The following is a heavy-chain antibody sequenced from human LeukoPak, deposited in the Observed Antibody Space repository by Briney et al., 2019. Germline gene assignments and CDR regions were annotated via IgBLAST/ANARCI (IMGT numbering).Heavy chain of an antibody. V-gene: IGHV1-18*01. Sequence: GASVKVSCKASGYTFTSYGISWVRQAPGQGLEWMGWISAYNGNTNYAQKLQGRVTMTTDISTSTAYMELRSLRSDDTAVYYCARAWSLGATTGGVDYWGQGTLVTVSS. CDR3: ARAWSLGATTGGVDY. D-gene: IGHD1-26*01. CDR2: ISAYNGNT. J-gene: IGHJ4*02. CDR1: GYTFTSYG.